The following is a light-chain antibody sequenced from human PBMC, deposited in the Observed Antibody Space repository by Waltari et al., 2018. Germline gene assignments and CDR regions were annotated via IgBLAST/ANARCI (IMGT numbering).Light chain of an antibody. CDR2: AAS. CDR3: LQFNSHPWT. Sequence: DIQMTQSPSSLSASAGYTVTITCRASQGIRIYLNWYQQKPGKAPKRLIYAASNLESGVPSRFSGSGSGTDFTLTISSLQPEDFATYYCLQFNSHPWTFGQGTKVEIK. CDR1: QGIRIY. V-gene: IGKV1-17*01. J-gene: IGKJ1*01.